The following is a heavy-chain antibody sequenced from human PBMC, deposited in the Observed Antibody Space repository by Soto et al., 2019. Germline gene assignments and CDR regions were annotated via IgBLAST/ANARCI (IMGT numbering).Heavy chain of an antibody. V-gene: IGHV3-21*01. CDR3: TREHVVTIFRRGQRGSFDN. CDR1: GFTFSSYT. CDR2: ITSGSDYI. Sequence: GGSLRLSCAASGFTFSSYTMNWVRQAPGKGLEWVAFITSGSDYIYYADSVKGRFTISRDDANNPLFLQMSSLRAEDTAVYYCTREHVVTIFRRGQRGSFDNWSQGTLVTVYS. J-gene: IGHJ4*02. D-gene: IGHD3-9*01.